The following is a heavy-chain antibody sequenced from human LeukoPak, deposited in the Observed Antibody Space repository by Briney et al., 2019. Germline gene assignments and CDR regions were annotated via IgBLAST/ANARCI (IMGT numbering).Heavy chain of an antibody. Sequence: AASVKVSCKASGYTFTSYDINWARQAAGQGLEWMGWMNPNTGNSGYAQRFQGRVTMTRDTSIDTAYMELSSLGSEDTAVYYCARKTCSSTSCLHPWGQGTLVTVSS. V-gene: IGHV1-8*01. CDR1: GYTFTSYD. CDR2: MNPNTGNS. J-gene: IGHJ5*02. D-gene: IGHD2-2*01. CDR3: ARKTCSSTSCLHP.